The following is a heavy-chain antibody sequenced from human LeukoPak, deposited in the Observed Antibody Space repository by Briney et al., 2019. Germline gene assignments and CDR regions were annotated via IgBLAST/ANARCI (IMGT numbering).Heavy chain of an antibody. Sequence: SETLSLTCTVSGGSISSHYWSWIRQPPGKGLEWIGYIYYSGSTNYNPSLKSRVTISVDTSKNQFSLKLSSVTAADTAVYYCARDYTGSYLNWFDPWGRGTLVTVS. V-gene: IGHV4-59*11. CDR3: ARDYTGSYLNWFDP. D-gene: IGHD1-26*01. CDR1: GGSISSHY. J-gene: IGHJ5*02. CDR2: IYYSGST.